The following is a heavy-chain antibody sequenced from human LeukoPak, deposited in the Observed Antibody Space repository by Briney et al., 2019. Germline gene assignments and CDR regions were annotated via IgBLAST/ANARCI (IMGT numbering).Heavy chain of an antibody. V-gene: IGHV3-53*01. D-gene: IGHD2-2*01. CDR1: GFTVSSNY. CDR2: IYSGGST. J-gene: IGHJ4*02. Sequence: PGGSLRLSCAASGFTVSSNYMSWVRQAPGKGLEWVSVIYSGGSTYYADSVKGRFTISRDNSKNTLYLQMNSLRAEDTAVYYCARDDHQLPLVDWGQGTLVTVSS. CDR3: ARDDHQLPLVD.